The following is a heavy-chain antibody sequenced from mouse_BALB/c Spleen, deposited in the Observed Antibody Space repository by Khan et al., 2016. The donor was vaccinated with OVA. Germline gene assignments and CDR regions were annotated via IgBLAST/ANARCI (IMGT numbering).Heavy chain of an antibody. Sequence: QVQLQQSGAELARPGASVKLSCKASGYTFTDYNINWVKQRTGQGLEWIGEIYPGSNNTSYNEKFKGKATLTADKSSSTAYMQLSSLTSEDSAVYFGAREWGAWFPYWGQGTLVTVAA. CDR2: IYPGSNNT. CDR3: AREWGAWFPY. V-gene: IGHV1-77*01. J-gene: IGHJ3*01. CDR1: GYTFTDYN.